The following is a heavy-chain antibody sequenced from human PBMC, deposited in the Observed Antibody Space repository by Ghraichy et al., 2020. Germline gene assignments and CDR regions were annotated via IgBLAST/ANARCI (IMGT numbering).Heavy chain of an antibody. CDR1: GFTFSNYE. V-gene: IGHV3-48*03. Sequence: GGSLRLSCAASGFTFSNYEMSWVRQAPGKGLEWIAYIRGSGNPIYYADSVKGRFTISRDNAKDSLYLQMNSLRVEDTAVYYCARDRGLGNNYDYWGQGTLVSVSS. CDR2: IRGSGNPI. D-gene: IGHD2/OR15-2a*01. CDR3: ARDRGLGNNYDY. J-gene: IGHJ4*02.